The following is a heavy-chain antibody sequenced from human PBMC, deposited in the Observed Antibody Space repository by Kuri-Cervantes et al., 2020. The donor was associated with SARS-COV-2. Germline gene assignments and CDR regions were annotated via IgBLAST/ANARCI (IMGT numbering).Heavy chain of an antibody. D-gene: IGHD3-16*02. CDR2: ISYDGSNK. CDR1: GFTFSGHW. Sequence: GESLKISCAASGFTFSGHWIHWVRQAPGKGLEWVAVISYDGSNKYYADSVKGRFTISRDNSKNTLYLQMNSLRAEDTAVYYCAKGDKNDYVWGSYRYTFDYWGQGTLVTVSS. CDR3: AKGDKNDYVWGSYRYTFDY. V-gene: IGHV3-30*01. J-gene: IGHJ4*02.